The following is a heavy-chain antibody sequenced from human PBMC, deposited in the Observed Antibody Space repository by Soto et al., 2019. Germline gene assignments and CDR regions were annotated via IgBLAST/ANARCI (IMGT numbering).Heavy chain of an antibody. CDR1: GGSISSSNW. J-gene: IGHJ6*02. CDR3: ARGSRGHGSGSYRDFYYYYGMDV. D-gene: IGHD3-10*01. CDR2: IYHSGST. Sequence: QVQLQESGPGLVKPSGTLSLTCAVSGGSISSSNWWSWVRQPPGKGLEWIGEIYHSGSTNYNPSLKSRVTISVDKSKNQFSLKLSSVTAADTAVYYCARGSRGHGSGSYRDFYYYYGMDVWGQGTTVTVSS. V-gene: IGHV4-4*02.